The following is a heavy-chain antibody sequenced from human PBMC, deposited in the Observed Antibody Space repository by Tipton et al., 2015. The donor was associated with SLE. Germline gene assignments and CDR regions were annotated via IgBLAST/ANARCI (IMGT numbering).Heavy chain of an antibody. Sequence: TLSLTCTVSGGSISSSNYYWGWIRQPPGKGLEWIGNIYYSGRTYYNPSLKSRVTISGDTSKNQFSLKVSSVTAVDTAVYYCTRISVDTTMAQRVDYGMDVWGQGTTVTVSS. J-gene: IGHJ6*02. CDR3: TRISVDTTMAQRVDYGMDV. V-gene: IGHV4-39*07. CDR1: GGSISSSNYY. CDR2: IYYSGRT. D-gene: IGHD5-18*01.